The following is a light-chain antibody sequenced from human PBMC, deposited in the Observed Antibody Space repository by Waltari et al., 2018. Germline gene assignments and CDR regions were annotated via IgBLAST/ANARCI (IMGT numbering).Light chain of an antibody. CDR3: QLRTGWPMT. J-gene: IGKJ5*01. Sequence: EDVLTQSPATLSLSPGERATLSCRASQSVSNSLAWYRQKPGQAPSLLIYDASNRAAGIPARFSGSGSGTDFTLTISSLEPEDFAVYSCQLRTGWPMTFGQGTRLQIK. CDR2: DAS. CDR1: QSVSNS. V-gene: IGKV3-11*01.